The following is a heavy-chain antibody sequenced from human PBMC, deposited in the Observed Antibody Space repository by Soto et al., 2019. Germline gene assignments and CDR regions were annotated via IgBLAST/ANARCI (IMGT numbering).Heavy chain of an antibody. CDR1: GFTFSNAW. Sequence: EVQLVESGGGLVKPGGSLRLSCAASGFTFSNAWMNWVRHAPGKGLEWVGRIKSKADDETTDYAAPVKGRFTISIDDSRNILYLQMNSLKIEDTGVYYSSPRITIFGGAPRSGGGQGTLVTVSS. CDR3: SPRITIFGGAPRSG. CDR2: IKSKADDETT. D-gene: IGHD3-3*01. J-gene: IGHJ4*02. V-gene: IGHV3-15*07.